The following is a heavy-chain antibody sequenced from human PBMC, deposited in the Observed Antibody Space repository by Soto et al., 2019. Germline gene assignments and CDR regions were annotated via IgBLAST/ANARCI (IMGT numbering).Heavy chain of an antibody. V-gene: IGHV4-34*01. D-gene: IGHD3-9*01. J-gene: IGHJ4*02. CDR3: ARGNYDILTGYFRGYGY. Sequence: SETLSLTCAVYGGSFSGYYWSWIRQPPGKGLEWIGEINHSGSTNYNPSLKSRVTISVDTSKNQFSLKLSSVTAADKAVYYCARGNYDILTGYFRGYGYWGQGTLVTVSS. CDR2: INHSGST. CDR1: GGSFSGYY.